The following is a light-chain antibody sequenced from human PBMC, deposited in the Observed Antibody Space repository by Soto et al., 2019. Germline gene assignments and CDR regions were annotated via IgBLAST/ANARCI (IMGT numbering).Light chain of an antibody. V-gene: IGLV1-47*01. CDR1: SSNIGSSS. Sequence: QPVLTQPPSASGTPGQRVTISCSGSSSNIGSSSVSWYQQISGTAPKLLIYRNYQRPSGVPDRFSGSKSGTSASLAISGLRSEDEADYYCAAWDDSLSGVVFGGGTKVTVL. CDR3: AAWDDSLSGVV. J-gene: IGLJ2*01. CDR2: RNY.